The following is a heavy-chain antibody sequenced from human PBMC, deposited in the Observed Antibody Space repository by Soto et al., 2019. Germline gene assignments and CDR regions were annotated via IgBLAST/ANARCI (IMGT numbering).Heavy chain of an antibody. CDR2: ISAYNGNT. CDR1: GYTFTSYG. Sequence: ASMKVSCKASGYTFTSYGISWVRQAPGQGLEWMGWISAYNGNTNYAQKLQGRVTMTTDTSTSTAYMELRSLRSDDTAVYYCARHSHITIFGVVIKGYYYYGMDVWGQGTTVTVAS. V-gene: IGHV1-18*04. D-gene: IGHD3-3*01. J-gene: IGHJ6*02. CDR3: ARHSHITIFGVVIKGYYYYGMDV.